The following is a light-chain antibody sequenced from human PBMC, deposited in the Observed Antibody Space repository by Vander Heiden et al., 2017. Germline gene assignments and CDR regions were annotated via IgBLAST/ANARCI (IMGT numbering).Light chain of an antibody. V-gene: IGKV3-15*01. CDR2: GAS. Sequence: EIVMTQSPATLSVSPGERATLSCRASQSVSSNLAWYQQKPGQAPRLLIYGASTRDTGIPARFSGSGYGTEFTLTISSRQSEDFAVYYCQQDNNWPLFTFGPGTKVDIK. CDR1: QSVSSN. J-gene: IGKJ3*01. CDR3: QQDNNWPLFT.